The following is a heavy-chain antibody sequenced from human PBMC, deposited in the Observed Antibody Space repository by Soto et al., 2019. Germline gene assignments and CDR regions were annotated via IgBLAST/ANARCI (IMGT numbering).Heavy chain of an antibody. J-gene: IGHJ3*02. CDR2: INPNSGGT. V-gene: IGHV1-2*04. D-gene: IGHD1-26*01. Sequence: ASVKVSCKASGYTFTGYYMHWVRQVPGQGLEWMGWINPNSGGTNYAQKFQGWVTMTRDTSISTAYMELSRLRSDDTAVYYCARDMGYSGSLTDAFDIWGQGTMVTVSS. CDR1: GYTFTGYY. CDR3: ARDMGYSGSLTDAFDI.